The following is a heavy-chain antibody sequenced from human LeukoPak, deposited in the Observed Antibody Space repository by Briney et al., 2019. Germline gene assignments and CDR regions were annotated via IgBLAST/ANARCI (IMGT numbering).Heavy chain of an antibody. V-gene: IGHV3-21*01. D-gene: IGHD3-22*01. J-gene: IGHJ2*01. CDR2: ISSSSSYI. Sequence: NPGGSLRLSCAASGFTFSNYNLIWVRQAPGKGLEWVSSISSSSSYIYYADSVKGRFSISRDNAKNSLYLQMNSLRAEDTAVYYCARVPYYYDTTGDPKDWYFDLWGRGILVTVSS. CDR3: ARVPYYYDTTGDPKDWYFDL. CDR1: GFTFSNYN.